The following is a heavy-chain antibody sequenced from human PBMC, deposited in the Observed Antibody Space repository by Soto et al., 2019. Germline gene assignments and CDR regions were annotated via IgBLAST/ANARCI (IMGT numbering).Heavy chain of an antibody. J-gene: IGHJ6*02. CDR3: ARVRYSGYDPHYYYYGMDV. CDR2: ISYDGSNK. Sequence: QVQLVESGGGVVQPGRSLRLSCAASGFTFSSYAMHWVRQAPGKGLEWVAVISYDGSNKYYADSVKGRFTISRDNSKNTLYLQMNSLRAEDTAVYYCARVRYSGYDPHYYYYGMDVWGQGTTVTVSS. V-gene: IGHV3-30-3*01. D-gene: IGHD5-12*01. CDR1: GFTFSSYA.